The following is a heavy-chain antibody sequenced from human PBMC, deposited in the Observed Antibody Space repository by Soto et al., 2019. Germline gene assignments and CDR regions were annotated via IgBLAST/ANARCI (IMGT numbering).Heavy chain of an antibody. D-gene: IGHD4-17*01. CDR3: AHAGDYDLLTFDH. CDR1: GFSLTTYDMG. CDR2: IYWDDDK. J-gene: IGHJ4*02. Sequence: QITLKESGPTLVRPAQTLTLTCAFSGFSLTTYDMGVAWIRQPPGKALEWLALIYWDDDKRYSPSLKDRLAISMDTSRNQVVLTITHMDPGDTATYFCAHAGDYDLLTFDHWGPGTLVTVSS. V-gene: IGHV2-5*02.